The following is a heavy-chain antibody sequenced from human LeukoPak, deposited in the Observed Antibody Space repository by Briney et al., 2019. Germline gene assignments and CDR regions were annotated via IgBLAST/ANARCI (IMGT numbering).Heavy chain of an antibody. D-gene: IGHD6-13*01. CDR1: GFTFSSYG. J-gene: IGHJ4*02. CDR3: ARDPYSGSWYSNPNFDY. CDR2: IWSDGSDK. Sequence: GGSLRLSCAASGFTFSSYGMHWVRQAPGKGLEWVAVIWSDGSDKYYADSVKGRFTISRDNSKNTLYLQMNSLRAEDTAVYYCARDPYSGSWYSNPNFDYWGQGTLVTVSS. V-gene: IGHV3-33*01.